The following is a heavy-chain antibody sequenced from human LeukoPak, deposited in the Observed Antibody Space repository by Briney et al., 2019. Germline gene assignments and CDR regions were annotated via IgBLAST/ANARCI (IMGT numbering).Heavy chain of an antibody. CDR1: GGTFRSFA. V-gene: IGHV1-69*01. J-gene: IGHJ3*02. Sequence: SVKVSCKASGGTFRSFAISWVRQAPGQGLEWMGGIIPIFRTANYAQKFQGRVTITADESTSTAYMELSSLRSEDTAVYYCARDREGYYDILTGYYGVGAFDIWGQGTMVTVSS. CDR3: ARDREGYYDILTGYYGVGAFDI. D-gene: IGHD3-9*01. CDR2: IIPIFRTA.